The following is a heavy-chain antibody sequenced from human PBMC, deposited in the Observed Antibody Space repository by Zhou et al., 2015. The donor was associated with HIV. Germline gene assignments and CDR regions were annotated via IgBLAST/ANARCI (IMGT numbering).Heavy chain of an antibody. CDR2: ISGSGGST. V-gene: IGHV3-23*01. J-gene: IGHJ6*02. D-gene: IGHD6-13*01. Sequence: EVRLTESGGDLVQPGGSLRLSCAVSGFTFSSYWMSWVRQAPGKGLEWVSAISGSGGSTYYADSVKGRFTISRDNSKNTLYLQMNSLRAEDTAVYYCAKDQGYSSSWYSPYYGMDVWGQGP. CDR3: AKDQGYSSSWYSPYYGMDV. CDR1: GFTFSSYW.